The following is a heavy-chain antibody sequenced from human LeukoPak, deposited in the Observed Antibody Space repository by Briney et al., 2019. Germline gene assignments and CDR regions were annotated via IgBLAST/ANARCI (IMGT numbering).Heavy chain of an antibody. Sequence: TSETLSLTCIVSGGSISSYHWSWIRQSPGKGLEWIGHIYNSGNTHYNPSLKSRVTIAGDTSENQFSLNLSSVTAADTAIYYCARLFDYSGWYYFDYWGQGTLVTVSS. CDR3: ARLFDYSGWYYFDY. V-gene: IGHV4-59*08. CDR1: GGSISSYH. J-gene: IGHJ4*02. D-gene: IGHD6-19*01. CDR2: IYNSGNT.